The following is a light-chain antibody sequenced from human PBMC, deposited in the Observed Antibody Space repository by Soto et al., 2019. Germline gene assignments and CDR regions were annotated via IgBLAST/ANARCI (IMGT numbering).Light chain of an antibody. J-gene: IGKJ1*01. V-gene: IGKV1-5*01. CDR3: QHYDSYSPWM. CDR1: QRIRSW. Sequence: DIQMTQSPLTVSATVXDXXXLTCRASQRIRSWVAWYQQKAGKAPKLVVHESSILESGVPTRFSGTGSGSEFTLTISSLQPDDSATYYCQHYDSYSPWMFGQGTRVEI. CDR2: ESS.